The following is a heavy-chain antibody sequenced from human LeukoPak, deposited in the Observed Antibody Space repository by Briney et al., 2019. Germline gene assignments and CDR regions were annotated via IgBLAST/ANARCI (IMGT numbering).Heavy chain of an antibody. CDR2: IYYGGST. CDR1: GGSISSSSYY. V-gene: IGHV4-39*01. Sequence: PSETLSLTCTVSGGSISSSSYYWGWIRQPPGKGLEWIGSIYYGGSTYYNPSLRSRVTISVDTSKNQFSLKLSSVTAADTAVYYCARLSNWNYDYWGQGTLVTVSS. J-gene: IGHJ4*02. D-gene: IGHD1-7*01. CDR3: ARLSNWNYDY.